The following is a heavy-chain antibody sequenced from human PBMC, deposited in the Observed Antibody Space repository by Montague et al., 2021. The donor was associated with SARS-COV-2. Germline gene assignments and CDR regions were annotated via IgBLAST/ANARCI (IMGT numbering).Heavy chain of an antibody. CDR3: ARGSPGIGMDV. CDR2: IRQNGEER. D-gene: IGHD1-26*01. CDR1: GFTLTNYY. V-gene: IGHV3-7*01. Sequence: SLRLSCAASGFTLTNYYMSWVRQAPGEGLEWVATIRQNGEERHYVASVRGRFTISRDNARNSLYLQMNSLRGDDTAVYYCARGSPGIGMDVWGQGTTVTVSS. J-gene: IGHJ6*02.